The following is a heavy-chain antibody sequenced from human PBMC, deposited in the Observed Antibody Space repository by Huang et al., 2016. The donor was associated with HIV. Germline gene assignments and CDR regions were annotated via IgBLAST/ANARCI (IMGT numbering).Heavy chain of an antibody. J-gene: IGHJ4*02. V-gene: IGHV5-51*01. D-gene: IGHD4-4*01. CDR3: ARQRAYGSTYADY. Sequence: EVQLVQSGAEVKKSGESLKISCKGSGYKFTSYWIGWVRQTPGKGLGWLGIIDPGDPETRYRPSFQGQVTISADKSISTAYLQWSSLKASDTAMYYCARQRAYGSTYADYWGQGTLITVSS. CDR1: GYKFTSYW. CDR2: IDPGDPET.